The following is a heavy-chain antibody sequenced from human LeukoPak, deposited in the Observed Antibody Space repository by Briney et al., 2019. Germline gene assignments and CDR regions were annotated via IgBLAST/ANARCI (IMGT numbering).Heavy chain of an antibody. CDR2: MYSSGST. J-gene: IGHJ4*02. Sequence: SETLSLTCTVSGGSVNSYYWSWIRQPAGKGLEWIGRMYSSGSTNYNPSLKSRVSMSVDTSKNQFSLKLTSVTAADTAVYYCARGGKATVVTMWGQGILVTVSS. CDR1: GGSVNSYY. V-gene: IGHV4-4*07. CDR3: ARGGKATVVTM. D-gene: IGHD4-23*01.